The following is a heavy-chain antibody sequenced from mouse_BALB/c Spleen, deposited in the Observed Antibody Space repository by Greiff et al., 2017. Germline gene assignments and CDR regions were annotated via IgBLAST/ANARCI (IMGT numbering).Heavy chain of an antibody. CDR1: GYSITSDYA. J-gene: IGHJ2*01. D-gene: IGHD1-1*01. V-gene: IGHV3-2*02. Sequence: EVKLMESGPGLVKPSQSLSLTCTVTGYSITSDYAWNWIRQFPGNKLEWMGYISYSGSTSYNPSLKSRISITRDTSKNQFFLQLNSVTTEDTATYYCATYGSSLDYWGQGTTLTVSS. CDR3: ATYGSSLDY. CDR2: ISYSGST.